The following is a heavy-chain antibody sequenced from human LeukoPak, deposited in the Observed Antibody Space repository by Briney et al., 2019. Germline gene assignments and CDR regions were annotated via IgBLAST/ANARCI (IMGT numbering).Heavy chain of an antibody. J-gene: IGHJ5*02. D-gene: IGHD3-3*01. Sequence: PSETLSLTCTVSGGSISSGGYYWSWIRQHPGKGLEWIGYIYYSGSTYYNPSLKSRVTISVDTSKNQFSLKLSSVTAADTAVYYCARVSGAYYDFWSGYYTGRSSNWFDPWGQGTLVTVSS. CDR1: GGSISSGGYY. CDR2: IYYSGST. V-gene: IGHV4-31*03. CDR3: ARVSGAYYDFWSGYYTGRSSNWFDP.